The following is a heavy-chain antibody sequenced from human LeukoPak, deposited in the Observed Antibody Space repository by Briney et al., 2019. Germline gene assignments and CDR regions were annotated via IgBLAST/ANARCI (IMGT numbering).Heavy chain of an antibody. V-gene: IGHV3-23*01. CDR1: GFTFSSYG. CDR3: AELGITMIGGV. J-gene: IGHJ6*04. Sequence: GGSLRLSCAASGFTFSSYGMSWVRQAPGKGLEWVSAISGSGGTTYYADSVKGRFTISRDNSKNTLYLQMNSLRAEDTAVYYCAELGITMIGGVWGKGTTVTISS. CDR2: ISGSGGTT. D-gene: IGHD3-10*02.